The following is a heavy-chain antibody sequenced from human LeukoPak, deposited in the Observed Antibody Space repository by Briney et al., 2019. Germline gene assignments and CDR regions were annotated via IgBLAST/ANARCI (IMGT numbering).Heavy chain of an antibody. D-gene: IGHD5-12*01. CDR1: GYXFIDYH. CDR3: ARDKWLRDY. J-gene: IGHJ4*02. Sequence: GASVKVSCRASGYXFIDYHLHWVRQAPGQGLEWMGRIIPNSGDTDYAQNFRGRVTMTRDTSLSTAYMALSSLRADDTAVYFCARDKWLRDYWGQGTLVTVSS. V-gene: IGHV1-2*06. CDR2: IIPNSGDT.